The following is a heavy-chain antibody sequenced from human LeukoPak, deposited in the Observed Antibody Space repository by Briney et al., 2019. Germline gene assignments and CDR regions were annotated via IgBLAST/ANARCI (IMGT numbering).Heavy chain of an antibody. CDR3: ARSGYCSGGSCYVDC. J-gene: IGHJ4*02. D-gene: IGHD2-15*01. CDR1: GFTFSSYA. V-gene: IGHV3-64*01. CDR2: ISSNGGST. Sequence: GGSLRLSCAASGFTFSSYAMHWVRQAPGKGLEYVSAISSNGGSTYYANSVKGRFTIFRDNSKNTLYLQMGSLRDEDMAVYYCARSGYCSGGSCYVDCWGQGALVTVS.